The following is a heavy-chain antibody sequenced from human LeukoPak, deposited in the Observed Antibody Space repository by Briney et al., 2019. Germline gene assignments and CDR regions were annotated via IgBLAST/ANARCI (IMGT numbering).Heavy chain of an antibody. CDR1: GFTFSSYA. Sequence: GGSLRLSCAASGFTFSSYAKSWVRQAPGRGLEWVSAISGSGGSTYYADSVKGRFTISRDNSWNTLYLQMNSLRAEDTAVYYCAKNQPLVRGVTPPWYWGQGTLVTVSS. V-gene: IGHV3-23*01. CDR2: ISGSGGST. D-gene: IGHD3-10*01. CDR3: AKNQPLVRGVTPPWY. J-gene: IGHJ4*02.